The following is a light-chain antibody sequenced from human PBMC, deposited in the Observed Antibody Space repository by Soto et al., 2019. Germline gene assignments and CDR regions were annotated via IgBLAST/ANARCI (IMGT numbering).Light chain of an antibody. V-gene: IGKV1-6*01. CDR2: AAS. CDR3: VQDYDYPRT. J-gene: IGKJ1*01. CDR1: QVIRND. Sequence: AIQMTQSPFSLSASVGDRVTITCRASQVIRNDLGWYQQKPGKAPKLLIYAASTLHSGVPSRFSGSGSATEFTLTNSTLHHDDFETYSCVQDYDYPRTFGQGTKVDIK.